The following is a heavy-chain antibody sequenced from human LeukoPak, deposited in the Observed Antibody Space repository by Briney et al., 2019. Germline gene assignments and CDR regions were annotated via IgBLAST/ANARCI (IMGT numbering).Heavy chain of an antibody. CDR1: GFTFDDYA. CDR2: ISWNSGSI. D-gene: IGHD6-6*01. V-gene: IGHV3-9*01. J-gene: IGHJ4*02. Sequence: PGGSLRLSCAASGFTFDDYAMHWVRQAPGEGLERVSGISWNSGSIGYADSVKGRFTISRDNAKNSLYLQMNSLRAEDTALYYCAKEYSSSSGFDYWGQGTLVTVSS. CDR3: AKEYSSSSGFDY.